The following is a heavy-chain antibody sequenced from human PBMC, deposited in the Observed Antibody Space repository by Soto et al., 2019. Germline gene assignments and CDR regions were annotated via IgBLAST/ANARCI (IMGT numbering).Heavy chain of an antibody. CDR2: INHSGST. CDR3: ARTYYYDSSGWVD. J-gene: IGHJ4*02. D-gene: IGHD3-22*01. V-gene: IGHV4-34*01. Sequence: QVQLQQWGAGLLKPSETLSLTCAVYGGSFSGYYWSWIRQPPGKGLEWIGEINHSGSTNYNPSLKSRVTISVDTSKNQFSLTLSSVTAADTAVYYCARTYYYDSSGWVDWGQGTLVTVSS. CDR1: GGSFSGYY.